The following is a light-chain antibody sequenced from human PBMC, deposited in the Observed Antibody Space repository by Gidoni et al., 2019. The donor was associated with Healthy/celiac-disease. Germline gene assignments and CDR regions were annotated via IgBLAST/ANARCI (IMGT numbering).Light chain of an antibody. J-gene: IGKJ4*01. V-gene: IGKV4-1*01. CDR3: QQYYSTPLT. CDR1: QSVLYSSNNKNS. CDR2: WSS. Sequence: DIVMTQSPSSLPASLGERATINCKSSQSVLYSSNNKNSLAAYQQKPGQPPALLIYWSSTRESGVRDRFSGSGSGTDYTLTISSRQAEDVAVYYCQQYYSTPLTFGRGTKVEIK.